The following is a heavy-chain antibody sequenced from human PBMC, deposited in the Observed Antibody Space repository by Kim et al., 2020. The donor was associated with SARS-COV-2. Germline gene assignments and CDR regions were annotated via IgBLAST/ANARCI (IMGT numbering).Heavy chain of an antibody. CDR2: ISYDGSNK. Sequence: GGSLRLSCAASGFTFSSYGMHWVRQAPGKGLEWVAVISYDGSNKYYADSVKGRFTISRDNSKNTLYLQMNSLRAEDTAVYYCAKEEYGDWGGYVDYWGQGTLVTVSS. D-gene: IGHD4-17*01. CDR1: GFTFSSYG. J-gene: IGHJ4*02. CDR3: AKEEYGDWGGYVDY. V-gene: IGHV3-30*18.